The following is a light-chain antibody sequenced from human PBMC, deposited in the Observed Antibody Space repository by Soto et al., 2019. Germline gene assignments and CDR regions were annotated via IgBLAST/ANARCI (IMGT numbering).Light chain of an antibody. CDR1: QSVSTN. CDR2: GAS. CDR3: QQYNSWPPVYT. J-gene: IGKJ2*01. V-gene: IGKV3-15*01. Sequence: EIVMTQSPATLSMSPGERATLSCRASQSVSTNLAWYQQKPGQAPRLLIYGASARATGIPARFSGSGSGTEFPLTISSLQSEDFVVYYCQQYNSWPPVYTFGQGTKLDIK.